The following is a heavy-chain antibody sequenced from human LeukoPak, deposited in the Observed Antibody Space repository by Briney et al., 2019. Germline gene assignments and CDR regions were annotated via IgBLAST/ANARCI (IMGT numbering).Heavy chain of an antibody. CDR1: GFTFYRNV. D-gene: IGHD6-19*01. CDR2: VIDDGSST. J-gene: IGHJ4*02. Sequence: GGSLRLSCAASGFTFYRNVMSWVREAPGKGLEWVSAVIDDGSSTYYGDSVKGRFSISRDNSKNTVYLQMNSLRAEDTAIYYCAKPHESGWWTFDYWGQGTLVAVSS. CDR3: AKPHESGWWTFDY. V-gene: IGHV3-23*01.